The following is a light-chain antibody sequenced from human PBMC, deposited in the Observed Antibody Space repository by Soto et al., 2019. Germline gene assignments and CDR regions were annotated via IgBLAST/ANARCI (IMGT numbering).Light chain of an antibody. CDR1: NSNLGAGYD. V-gene: IGLV1-40*01. J-gene: IGLJ1*01. CDR3: SSYTDRNNLV. Sequence: QSVLTQPPSVSGAPGQRVTISCTGNNSNLGAGYDVHWYQQLPGAAPKLVIFGNRNRPSGVPDRFSGSKSGNTASLTVSALQAEDEADYYCSSYTDRNNLVFGTGTKVTVL. CDR2: GNR.